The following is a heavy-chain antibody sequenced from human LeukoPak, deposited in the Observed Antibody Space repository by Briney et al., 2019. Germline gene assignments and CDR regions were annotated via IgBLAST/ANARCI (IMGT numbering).Heavy chain of an antibody. CDR1: GFTFSSFG. D-gene: IGHD1-26*01. Sequence: QPGGSLRLSCAASGFTFSSFGMTWVRQAPGKGLEWVANIKQDGSEKYYVDSVKGRFTISRDNAKNSLYLQMNSLRAEDTAVYYCARDLGGSVRDPYYFDYWGQGTLVTVSS. J-gene: IGHJ4*02. CDR3: ARDLGGSVRDPYYFDY. V-gene: IGHV3-7*01. CDR2: IKQDGSEK.